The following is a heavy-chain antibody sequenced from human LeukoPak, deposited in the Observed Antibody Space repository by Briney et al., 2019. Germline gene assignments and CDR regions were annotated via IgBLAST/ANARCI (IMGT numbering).Heavy chain of an antibody. V-gene: IGHV3-23*01. D-gene: IGHD2-2*01. CDR1: GFTFSIYA. Sequence: PGGSLRLSCAASGFTFSIYAMSWVRQAPGKGLEWVSAISGSGGSTYYADSVKGRFTISRDNSKNTLYLQMNSLRAEDTAVYYCARGYCSSTSCSLGGFDYWGQGTLVTVSS. CDR3: ARGYCSSTSCSLGGFDY. J-gene: IGHJ4*02. CDR2: ISGSGGST.